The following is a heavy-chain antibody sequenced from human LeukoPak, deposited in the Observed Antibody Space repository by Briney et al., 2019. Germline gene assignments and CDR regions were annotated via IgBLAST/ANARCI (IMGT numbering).Heavy chain of an antibody. CDR3: ARQPEDVGENYFDY. J-gene: IGHJ4*02. D-gene: IGHD3-16*01. CDR1: GYSITSGYY. V-gene: IGHV4-38-2*02. CDR2: IYYTGSS. Sequence: SETLSLTCTVSGYSITSGYYWGWIRQPPGKGLEWIGSIYYTGSSYYNPSLKSRVTISVDTSKNQFSLKLSSVTAADTAVYYCARQPEDVGENYFDYWGQGTLVTVSS.